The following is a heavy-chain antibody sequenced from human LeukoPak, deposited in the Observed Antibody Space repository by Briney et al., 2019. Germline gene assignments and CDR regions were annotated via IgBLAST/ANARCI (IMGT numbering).Heavy chain of an antibody. D-gene: IGHD6-19*01. CDR2: VYSGGGT. CDR1: GFTFSSYA. Sequence: PGGSLRLSCAASGFTFSSYAMSWVRQAPGKGLEWVSVVYSGGGTYYTDSVKGRFTISRDISKNTLYLQMNSLRVEDTAVYYCARLGPASSGWPESFDYWGQGTLVTVSS. J-gene: IGHJ4*02. CDR3: ARLGPASSGWPESFDY. V-gene: IGHV3-23*03.